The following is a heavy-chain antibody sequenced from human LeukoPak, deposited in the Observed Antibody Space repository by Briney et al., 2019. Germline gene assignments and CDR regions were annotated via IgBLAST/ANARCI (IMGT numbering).Heavy chain of an antibody. V-gene: IGHV4-39*07. J-gene: IGHJ4*02. CDR1: GGSISSSSYY. CDR2: IYYSGST. D-gene: IGHD3-22*01. Sequence: SETLSLTCTVSGGSISSSSYYWGWIRQPPGKGLEWIGSIYYSGSTYYNPSLKSRVTISVDTSKNQFSLKLSSVTAADTAVYYCARGDMYYYDSSGYYRRPFDYWGQGTLVTVSS. CDR3: ARGDMYYYDSSGYYRRPFDY.